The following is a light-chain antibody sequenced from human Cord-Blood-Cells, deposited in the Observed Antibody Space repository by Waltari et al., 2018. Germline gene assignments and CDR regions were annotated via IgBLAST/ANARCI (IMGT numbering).Light chain of an antibody. CDR2: WAS. J-gene: IGKJ3*01. Sequence: DIVMTQSPDSLAVSLCGRATINFKSGPSVLYRSYNKNYIAWYQQKPGQPPKLLIYWASTRESGVPDRFSGSGSGTDFTLTSSSLQAEDVAVYDCQQYYSTPRTFGPGTKVDIK. CDR3: QQYYSTPRT. V-gene: IGKV4-1*01. CDR1: PSVLYRSYNKNY.